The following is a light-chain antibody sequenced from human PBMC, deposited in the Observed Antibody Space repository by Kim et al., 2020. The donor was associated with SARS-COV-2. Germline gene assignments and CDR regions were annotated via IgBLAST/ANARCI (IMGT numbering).Light chain of an antibody. CDR2: EVT. V-gene: IGLV2-8*01. J-gene: IGLJ3*02. Sequence: GQAVTISCTGTSSDVGGFNYVSWYQQHPGNAPRLLIYEVTRRPSGVPDRFSGSRSGNTASLIVSGLRAEDEADYYCISYAGSNNLVFGAGTQLTVL. CDR3: ISYAGSNNLV. CDR1: SSDVGGFNY.